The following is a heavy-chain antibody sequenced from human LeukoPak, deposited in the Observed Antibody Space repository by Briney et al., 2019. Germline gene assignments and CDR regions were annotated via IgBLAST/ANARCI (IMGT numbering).Heavy chain of an antibody. V-gene: IGHV3-33*01. J-gene: IGHJ6*02. CDR1: GFTFSSYG. Sequence: AGRSLRLSCAASGFTFSSYGMHWVRQAPGKGLEWVAVIWYDGGNKHYADSVKGRFTISRDNSKNTLYLQMNSLRAGDTAVYYCARDTGDSRGDYYYYGMDVWGQGTTVTVSS. CDR2: IWYDGGNK. D-gene: IGHD6-13*01. CDR3: ARDTGDSRGDYYYYGMDV.